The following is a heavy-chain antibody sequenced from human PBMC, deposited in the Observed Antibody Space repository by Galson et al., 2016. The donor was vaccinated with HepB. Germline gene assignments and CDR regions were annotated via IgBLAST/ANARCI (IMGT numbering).Heavy chain of an antibody. CDR1: GFTFSSSG. CDR3: AKRLSFDSNFYDS. J-gene: IGHJ4*02. V-gene: IGHV3-23*01. Sequence: SLRLSCAASGFTFSSSGMAWFRQALGKGLEWVSTISDTGDTTHYADSVKGRVTISRDNSKDTLYLQMSSLRAEDTAFYYCAKRLSFDSNFYDSWGLGTLVTVSS. D-gene: IGHD3-9*01. CDR2: ISDTGDTT.